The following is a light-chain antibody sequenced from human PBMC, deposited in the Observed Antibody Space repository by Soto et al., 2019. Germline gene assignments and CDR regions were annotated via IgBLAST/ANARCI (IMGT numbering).Light chain of an antibody. Sequence: QLVLTQSPSASASLGGSVKLTCSLSSGLSDYTIAWHQQQPEKGPRFLMRVNSDGSHIKGYEIPDRFSGSSSGTERYLTISSLQSEDEGDYYCQTWGTGARIFGGGTKLTVL. CDR1: SGLSDYT. CDR3: QTWGTGARI. CDR2: VNSDGSH. V-gene: IGLV4-69*01. J-gene: IGLJ2*01.